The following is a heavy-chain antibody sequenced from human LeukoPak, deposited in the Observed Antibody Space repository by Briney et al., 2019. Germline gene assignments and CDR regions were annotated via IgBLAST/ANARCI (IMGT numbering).Heavy chain of an antibody. CDR1: GGSISNYY. J-gene: IGHJ4*02. CDR3: AAFEMGGYFDY. D-gene: IGHD5-24*01. CDR2: IYYSGNT. Sequence: PSETLSLTCTVSGGSISNYYWSWIRQPPGKGLEWIGYIYYSGNTDYNPSLKSRVTISVDTSKNQFSLKLSSVTAADTAVYYCAAFEMGGYFDYWGQGTLVTVSS. V-gene: IGHV4-59*12.